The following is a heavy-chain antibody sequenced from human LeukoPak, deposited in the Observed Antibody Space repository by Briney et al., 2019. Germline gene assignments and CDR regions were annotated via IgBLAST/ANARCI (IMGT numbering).Heavy chain of an antibody. D-gene: IGHD5-18*01. J-gene: IGHJ3*02. V-gene: IGHV3-23*01. Sequence: PGGSLRLSCAASGFTFSSYAMSWVRQAPGKGLEWVSAISGSGGSTYYADSVKGRFTISRDNSKNTLYLQMNSLRAEDTAVYYCAKGTLYSYDRDDAFDIWGQGTMVTVSS. CDR2: ISGSGGST. CDR1: GFTFSSYA. CDR3: AKGTLYSYDRDDAFDI.